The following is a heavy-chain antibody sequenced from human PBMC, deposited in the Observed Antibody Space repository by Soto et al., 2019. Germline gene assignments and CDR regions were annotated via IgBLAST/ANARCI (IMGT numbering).Heavy chain of an antibody. CDR2: LLHDGGDQ. D-gene: IGHD2-8*01. CDR1: GFTFSKYG. J-gene: IGHJ3*02. CDR3: ARDDDRPDNGLDM. Sequence: QVQLVESGGGVVQPGRSLRLSCAASGFTFSKYGMHWVRQAPGKGLEWVAVLLHDGGDQRYGDSVKGRFTISRDNSKNTLYLQITSLRVDDTAVYYCARDDDRPDNGLDMWGQGTMVTVSS. V-gene: IGHV3-33*05.